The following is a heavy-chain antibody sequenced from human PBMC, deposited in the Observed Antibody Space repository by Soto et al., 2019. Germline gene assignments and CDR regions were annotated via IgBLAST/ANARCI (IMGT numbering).Heavy chain of an antibody. CDR2: INHSGST. CDR1: GGSFSGYY. J-gene: IGHJ1*01. CDR3: ARARYCTSSSCPGYFQH. V-gene: IGHV4-34*01. Sequence: SETLSLTCAVYGGSFSGYYWSWIRQPPGKGLEWIGEINHSGSTNYNPSLKSRVTISVDTSKNQLSLKLSSVTGADTAMYYCARARYCTSSSCPGYFQHWGQGTLVTVSS. D-gene: IGHD2-2*01.